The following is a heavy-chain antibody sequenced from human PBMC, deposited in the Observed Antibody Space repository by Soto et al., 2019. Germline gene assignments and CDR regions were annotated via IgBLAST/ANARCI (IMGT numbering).Heavy chain of an antibody. CDR1: GGTFSSYA. Sequence: ASVKVSCKASGGTFSSYAISWVRQAPGQGLEWMGGIIPIFGTANYAQKFQGRVTITADESTSTAYMELSSLRSEDTAVYYCASSYDSSGYLEYFQHWGQGTLVTVSS. D-gene: IGHD3-22*01. CDR2: IIPIFGTA. CDR3: ASSYDSSGYLEYFQH. J-gene: IGHJ1*01. V-gene: IGHV1-69*13.